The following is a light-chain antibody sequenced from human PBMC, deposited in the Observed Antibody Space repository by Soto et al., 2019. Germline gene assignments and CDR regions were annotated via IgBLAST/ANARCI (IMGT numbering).Light chain of an antibody. V-gene: IGKV3-20*01. Sequence: ERVMTQSPATLSVSPGERATLSCRASQSGSSNYLAWYQQKPGQAPRLLIYGASSRATGIPDRFSGSGSGTDFTLTISRLEPEDFAVYYWQQYGSSPGTFGQGTKVEIK. J-gene: IGKJ1*01. CDR2: GAS. CDR1: QSGSSNY. CDR3: QQYGSSPGT.